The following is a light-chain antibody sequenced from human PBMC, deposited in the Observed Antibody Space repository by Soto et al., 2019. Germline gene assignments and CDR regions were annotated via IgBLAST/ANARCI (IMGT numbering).Light chain of an antibody. Sequence: EFVWTQSPGTLSLSPGESATLSCRASQSLTNSFIAWYQQKPGQAPRLLIYDTSSRASGIPDRFSGSGSGTDFTLTISRLETEDFAVFYCQQYGTSGIIFGQGTRLDIK. J-gene: IGKJ5*01. CDR3: QQYGTSGII. V-gene: IGKV3-20*01. CDR1: QSLTNSF. CDR2: DTS.